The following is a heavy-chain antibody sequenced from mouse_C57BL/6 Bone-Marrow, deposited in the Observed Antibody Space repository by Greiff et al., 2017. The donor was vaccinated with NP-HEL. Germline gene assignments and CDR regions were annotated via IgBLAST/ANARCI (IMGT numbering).Heavy chain of an antibody. CDR3: TTSGYYDYYAMDY. Sequence: EVKLMESGAELVRPGASVKLSCTASGFNIKDDYMHWVKQRPEQGLEWIGWIDPENGDTESASKFQGKATITADTSSNTAYLQLSSLTSEDTAVYYCTTSGYYDYYAMDYWGQGTSVTVSS. V-gene: IGHV14-4*01. J-gene: IGHJ4*01. CDR1: GFNIKDDY. CDR2: IDPENGDT. D-gene: IGHD2-3*01.